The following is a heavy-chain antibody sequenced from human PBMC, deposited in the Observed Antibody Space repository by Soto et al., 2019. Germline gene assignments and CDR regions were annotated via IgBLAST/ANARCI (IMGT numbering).Heavy chain of an antibody. D-gene: IGHD2-15*01. J-gene: IGHJ6*02. Sequence: QVHLVQSGAEVRRPGASLTVSCRTSGYTCTGYYLHWVRQAPGQGLEWLGWINPDSGVTKYAQKFQGRVTMTRDTSTSTAYMEMSRLRSDDTAIYYCGAPSFWVAKLWGQGTTVTVSS. V-gene: IGHV1-2*02. CDR1: GYTCTGYY. CDR3: GAPSFWVAKL. CDR2: INPDSGVT.